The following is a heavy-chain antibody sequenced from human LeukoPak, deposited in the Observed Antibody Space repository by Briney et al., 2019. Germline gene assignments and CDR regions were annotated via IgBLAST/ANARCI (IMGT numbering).Heavy chain of an antibody. J-gene: IGHJ4*02. Sequence: GGSLRLSCAASGFTVSSNYMSWVRQAPGKGLEWVSVIYSGGSTYYADSVKGRFTISRDNSKNTLYLQMNSLRAEDTAVYYCARGSGYDYGLVDYWGQGTLVTVSS. D-gene: IGHD5-12*01. V-gene: IGHV3-66*01. CDR1: GFTVSSNY. CDR3: ARGSGYDYGLVDY. CDR2: IYSGGST.